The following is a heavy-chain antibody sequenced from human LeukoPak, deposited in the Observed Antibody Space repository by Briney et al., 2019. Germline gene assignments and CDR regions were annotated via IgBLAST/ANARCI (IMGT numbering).Heavy chain of an antibody. V-gene: IGHV3-48*01. J-gene: IGHJ4*02. CDR2: IGIDSGNT. D-gene: IGHD5-24*01. CDR1: GFTFSDYS. CDR3: ARDYKYAFDN. Sequence: GGSLRLSRAASGFTFSDYSMNWVRQAPGKGLEWTSYIGIDSGNTNYADSVKGRFTISGDKAKNSLYLQMNSLRVEDTAVCYCARDYKYAFDNWGQGTLVTVSS.